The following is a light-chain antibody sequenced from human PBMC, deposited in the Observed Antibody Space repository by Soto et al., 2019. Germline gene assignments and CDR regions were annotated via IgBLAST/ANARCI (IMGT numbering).Light chain of an antibody. CDR1: QTVSSC. Sequence: IVLTMSPAALSLSPRVRATLSCRASQTVSSCFGWYQQKPRQAPSLLICDASNRATGIPARFSGSGSGADFTLTISSLVPEDFAVYYCQQRSNWPLNFGGGTKVDIK. J-gene: IGKJ4*01. CDR2: DAS. V-gene: IGKV3-11*01. CDR3: QQRSNWPLN.